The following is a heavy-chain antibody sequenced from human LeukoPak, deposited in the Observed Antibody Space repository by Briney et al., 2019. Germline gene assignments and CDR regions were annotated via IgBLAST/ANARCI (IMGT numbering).Heavy chain of an antibody. CDR1: GGSISSGGYS. Sequence: SETLSLTCAVSGGSISSGGYSWSWIRQPPGKGLEWIGYIYYSGSTYYNPSLKSRVTISVDTSKNQFSLKLSSVTAADTAVYYCARARGVYYDSSVDAFDIWGQGTMVTVSS. D-gene: IGHD3-22*01. V-gene: IGHV4-30-4*07. J-gene: IGHJ3*02. CDR2: IYYSGST. CDR3: ARARGVYYDSSVDAFDI.